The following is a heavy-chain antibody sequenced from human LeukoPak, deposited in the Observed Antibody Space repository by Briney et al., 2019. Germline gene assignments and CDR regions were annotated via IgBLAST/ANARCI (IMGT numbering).Heavy chain of an antibody. CDR1: GFTFSDYY. V-gene: IGHV3-11*06. CDR2: ISSSSSYI. CDR3: ARDQGYSGYDSFDY. D-gene: IGHD5-12*01. Sequence: PGGSLRLSCAASGFTFSDYYMSWIRQAPGKGLEWVSSISSSSSYIYYADSVKGRFTISRDNAKNSLYLQMNSLRAEDTAVYYCARDQGYSGYDSFDYWGQGTLVTVSS. J-gene: IGHJ4*02.